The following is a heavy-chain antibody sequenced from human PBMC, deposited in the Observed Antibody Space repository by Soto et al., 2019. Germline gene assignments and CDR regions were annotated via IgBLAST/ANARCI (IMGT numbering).Heavy chain of an antibody. J-gene: IGHJ3*02. D-gene: IGHD2-15*01. CDR2: LIPIFATA. V-gene: IGHV1-69*13. CDR3: ARYCRGGSCYYKAGALDI. CDR1: GWTFSAYG. Sequence: SVKVSCKACGWTFSAYGFSWVGQAGGQGREWVGGLIPIFATANYAQKFQGRVTITAGESTGTAYMELSSLRSDDTAVYYCARYCRGGSCYYKAGALDIWGQGTTVTVSS.